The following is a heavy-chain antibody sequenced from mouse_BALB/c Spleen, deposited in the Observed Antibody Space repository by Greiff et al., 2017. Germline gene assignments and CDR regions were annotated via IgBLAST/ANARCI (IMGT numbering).Heavy chain of an antibody. J-gene: IGHJ2*01. CDR2: INPSNGRT. V-gene: IGHV1S81*02. CDR1: GYTFTSYW. Sequence: QVHVKQPGAELVKPGASVKLSCKASGYTFTSYWMHWVKQRPGQGLEWIGEINPSNGRTNYNEKFKSKATLTVDKSSSTAYMQLSSLTSEDSAVYYCARSGGYPGFDYWGQGTTLTVSS. CDR3: ARSGGYPGFDY. D-gene: IGHD2-14*01.